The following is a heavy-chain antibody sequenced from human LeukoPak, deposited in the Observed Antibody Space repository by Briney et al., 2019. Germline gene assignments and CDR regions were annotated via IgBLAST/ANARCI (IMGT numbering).Heavy chain of an antibody. CDR1: GGSISSYY. J-gene: IGHJ6*02. V-gene: IGHV4-59*08. CDR3: ARHYYGSGSYRYYYYGMDV. Sequence: SETLSLTCTVSGGSISSYYWSWIRQPPGKGLEWIGYIYYSGSTNYNPSLKSRVTISVDTSKNQFSLKLSSVTAADTAVYYCARHYYGSGSYRYYYYGMDVWGQGTTVTVSS. CDR2: IYYSGST. D-gene: IGHD3-10*01.